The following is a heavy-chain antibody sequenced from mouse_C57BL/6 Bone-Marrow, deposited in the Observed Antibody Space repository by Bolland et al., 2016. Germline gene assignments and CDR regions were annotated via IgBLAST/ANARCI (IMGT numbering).Heavy chain of an antibody. Sequence: NYGTTSYNQKFKGKATFTVDQSSSTAYMQLNSLTSEDSAVYYCARGGPFAYWGQGTLV. CDR2: NYGTT. V-gene: IGHV1-39*01. CDR3: ARGGPFAY. J-gene: IGHJ3*01.